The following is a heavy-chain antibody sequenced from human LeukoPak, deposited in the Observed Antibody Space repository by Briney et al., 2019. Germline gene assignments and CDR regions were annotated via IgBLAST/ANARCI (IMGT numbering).Heavy chain of an antibody. CDR1: GYTFTSYD. CDR2: MNPNSGNT. CDR3: ASFSPYYDSLDY. J-gene: IGHJ4*02. Sequence: ASVKVSCKASGYTFTSYDINWVRQAPGQGLEWMGWMNPNSGNTGYAQKFQGRVTMTRNTSISTAYMELSSLRSEDTAVYYCASFSPYYDSLDYWGQGTLVTVSS. D-gene: IGHD3-22*01. V-gene: IGHV1-8*01.